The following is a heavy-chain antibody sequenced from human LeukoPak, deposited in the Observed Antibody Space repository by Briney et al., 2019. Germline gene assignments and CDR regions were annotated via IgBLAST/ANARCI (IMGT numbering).Heavy chain of an antibody. CDR2: RTTGSI. V-gene: IGHV3-69-1*02. Sequence: RTTGSIYYADSVRGRFTISRDSAKNSVYLQMSSLRAEDTAIYYCARESILGTTTDYFDYWGQGTRVIVSS. J-gene: IGHJ4*02. CDR3: ARESILGTTTDYFDY. D-gene: IGHD1-26*01.